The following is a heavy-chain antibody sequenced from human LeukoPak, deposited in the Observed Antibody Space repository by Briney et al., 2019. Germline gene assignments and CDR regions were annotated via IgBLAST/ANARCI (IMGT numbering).Heavy chain of an antibody. CDR1: GFTFSSYA. CDR2: ISGSGGST. Sequence: GGSLRLSCAASGFTFSSYAMSWVRQAPGKGLEWVSAISGSGGSTYYADSVKGRFTISRDNSKNTPYLQMNSLRAEDTAVFYCVRDRFYAMDVWGQGTTVTVSS. CDR3: VRDRFYAMDV. J-gene: IGHJ6*02. V-gene: IGHV3-23*01.